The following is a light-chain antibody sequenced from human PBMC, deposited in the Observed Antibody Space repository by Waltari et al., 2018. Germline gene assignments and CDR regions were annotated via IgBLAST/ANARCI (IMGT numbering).Light chain of an antibody. CDR2: GAT. CDR3: QYYGTSPGT. CDR1: QSVSSSY. Sequence: EIVLTPSPGTLSLFPGERATLSCRASQSVSSSYLAGYQQNPGQAPRPLIYGATSRATGIPDRFSGSGSVTDFTLIISRLEPEDFVLYYCQYYGTSPGTFGQGTRVEIK. V-gene: IGKV3-20*01. J-gene: IGKJ1*01.